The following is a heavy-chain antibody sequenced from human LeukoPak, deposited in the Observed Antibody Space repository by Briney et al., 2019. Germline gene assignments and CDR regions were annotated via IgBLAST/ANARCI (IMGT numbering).Heavy chain of an antibody. CDR3: ARDRLMGATSRFDP. Sequence: SETLSLTCTVSGYSISSGYYWGWIRQPPGKGLEWIGSIYHSGSTYYNPSLKSRVTISVDTSKNQFSLKLSSVTAADTAVYYCARDRLMGATSRFDPWGQGTLVTVSS. D-gene: IGHD1-26*01. J-gene: IGHJ5*02. CDR1: GYSISSGYY. CDR2: IYHSGST. V-gene: IGHV4-38-2*02.